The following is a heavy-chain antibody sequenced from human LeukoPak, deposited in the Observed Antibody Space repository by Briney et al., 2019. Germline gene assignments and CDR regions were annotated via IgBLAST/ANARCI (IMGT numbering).Heavy chain of an antibody. CDR3: ASRNDYDFWGGYLGPPFGMDV. D-gene: IGHD3-3*01. V-gene: IGHV4-30-4*01. J-gene: IGHJ6*02. CDR1: GVSVNNGNHY. CDR2: IYYSGST. Sequence: SETLSLTCTVSGVSVNNGNHYWTWIRQPPGKGLEWIGYIYYSGSTYYNPSLKSRLTISIDTSKNQFSLKLSSVTAADTAVYYCASRNDYDFWGGYLGPPFGMDVWGQGTTVTVSS.